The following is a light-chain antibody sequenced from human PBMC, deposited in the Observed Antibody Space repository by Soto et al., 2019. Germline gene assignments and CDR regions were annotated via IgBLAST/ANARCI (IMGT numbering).Light chain of an antibody. CDR3: SSYAGSNNLV. CDR2: EVS. J-gene: IGLJ2*01. V-gene: IGLV2-8*01. Sequence: QSALTQPPSASGSPGQSVTISCTGTSSDVGGYHYVSWYQQHPGKAPKLIIYEVSQRPSWVPDRFSGSKSGNTASLTVSGLQGEDEAGHYCSSYAGSNNLVFGGGTKLTV. CDR1: SSDVGGYHY.